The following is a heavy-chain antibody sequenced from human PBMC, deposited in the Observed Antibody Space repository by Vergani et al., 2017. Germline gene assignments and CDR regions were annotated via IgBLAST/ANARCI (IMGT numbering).Heavy chain of an antibody. V-gene: IGHV4-34*01. CDR3: ARRPGYSSSWYHYYYYMDV. D-gene: IGHD6-13*01. CDR1: GGSFSGYH. J-gene: IGHJ6*03. Sequence: QVQLQQWGAGLLKPSETLSLTCAVYGGSFSGYHWSWIRQPPGKGLEWTGEINHSESTNYNPYLMSRVTISVDTSKNHFSLKLSSVTAADTAVYYCARRPGYSSSWYHYYYYMDVWGKGTTVTVSS. CDR2: INHSEST.